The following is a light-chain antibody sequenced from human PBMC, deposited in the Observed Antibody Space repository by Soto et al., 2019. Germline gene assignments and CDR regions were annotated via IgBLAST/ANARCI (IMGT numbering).Light chain of an antibody. J-gene: IGLJ3*02. V-gene: IGLV2-14*01. CDR1: SSDIGGYNY. CDR2: EVT. Sequence: QSALTQPASVSGSPGQSITISCTGTSSDIGGYNYVSWYQQHPGKAPKLMIYEVTSRPSGVSGRFSGSKSGNTASLNISGLQAEDEADYYCSSYTSSSTPWVFGGGTKLTVL. CDR3: SSYTSSSTPWV.